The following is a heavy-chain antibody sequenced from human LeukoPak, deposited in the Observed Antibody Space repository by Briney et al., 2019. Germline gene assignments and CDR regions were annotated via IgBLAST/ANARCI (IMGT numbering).Heavy chain of an antibody. CDR3: ARGQVPAARGYNWFDP. J-gene: IGHJ5*02. V-gene: IGHV4-34*01. CDR1: GWSFNDYY. Sequence: SSGTLSLTCAVSGWSFNDYYWNWIRQPPGKGLEWIGEINARGDTNYNPSLKSRVTISVDTSKKQFSLRLTSMIAADTALYYCARGQVPAARGYNWFDPWGQGTLVTVSS. CDR2: INARGDT. D-gene: IGHD2-2*01.